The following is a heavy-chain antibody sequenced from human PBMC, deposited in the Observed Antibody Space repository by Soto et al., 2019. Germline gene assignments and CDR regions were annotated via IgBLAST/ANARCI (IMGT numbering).Heavy chain of an antibody. J-gene: IGHJ4*02. CDR2: IPYDGSNN. CDR3: AKDIVKYTYGACDY. D-gene: IGHD5-18*01. V-gene: IGHV3-30*18. CDR1: GFTFSSYG. Sequence: QVQLVESGGAVVQPGKSLRLSCAASGFTFSSYGMYWVRQAPGKGLEWVAAIPYDGSNNYHADSVKGRFTISRDNSKNTLYLQLNSLRTEDTAVYYCAKDIVKYTYGACDYWGQGVLVTVSS.